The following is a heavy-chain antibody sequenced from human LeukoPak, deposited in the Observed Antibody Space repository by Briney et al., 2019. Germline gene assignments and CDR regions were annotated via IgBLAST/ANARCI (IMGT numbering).Heavy chain of an antibody. CDR3: ARESYDYGQQLVRRYFDY. CDR2: ISSSSTI. Sequence: GGSLRLSCAASGFTFSSYSMNWVRQAPGKGLEWVSYISSSSTIYYADSVKGRFTISRDNAKNSLYLQMNSLRAEDTAVYYCARESYDYGQQLVRRYFDYWGQGTLVTVSS. V-gene: IGHV3-48*01. CDR1: GFTFSSYS. J-gene: IGHJ4*02. D-gene: IGHD6-13*01.